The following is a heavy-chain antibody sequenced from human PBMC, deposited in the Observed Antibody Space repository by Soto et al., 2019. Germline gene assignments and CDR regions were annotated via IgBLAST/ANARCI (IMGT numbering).Heavy chain of an antibody. V-gene: IGHV3-7*04. CDR1: GFTFSSYS. J-gene: IGHJ6*02. D-gene: IGHD3-22*01. Sequence: PGGSLRLSCAASGFTFSSYSLSWVRQAPGKGPEWVANIKQDGSEKYYVDSVKGQFTNSRDNAKNSLYLQMNSLRAEDTAVYYCARFYYDSSGYLPSPYYYYYGMDVWGQGTTVTVSS. CDR2: IKQDGSEK. CDR3: ARFYYDSSGYLPSPYYYYYGMDV.